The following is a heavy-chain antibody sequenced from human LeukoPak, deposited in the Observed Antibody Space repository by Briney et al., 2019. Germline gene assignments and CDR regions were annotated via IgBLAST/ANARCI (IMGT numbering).Heavy chain of an antibody. CDR2: IYHSGST. CDR1: GYSISSGYY. Sequence: SETLSLTCTVSGYSISSGYYWGWIRQPPGKGLEWIGSIYHSGSTYYNPSLKSRVTISVDTSKNQFSLKLSSVTAADTAVYYCARDSANRGYYDILTGYYPRKYYFDYWGQGTLVTVSS. CDR3: ARDSANRGYYDILTGYYPRKYYFDY. V-gene: IGHV4-38-2*02. J-gene: IGHJ4*02. D-gene: IGHD3-9*01.